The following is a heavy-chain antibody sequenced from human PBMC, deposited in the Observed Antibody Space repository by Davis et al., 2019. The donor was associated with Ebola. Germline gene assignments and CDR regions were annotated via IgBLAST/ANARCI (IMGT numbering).Heavy chain of an antibody. CDR3: ARVLLGATTPLDY. V-gene: IGHV3-21*06. J-gene: IGHJ4*02. Sequence: GESLKISCAASGFSFSSYTMNWVRLAPGRGLEWVSSITSSGNYMYYADSLKGRFTISRDNAKNSLYLQMNSLRAEDTAVYYCARVLLGATTPLDYWGQGTLVTVSS. D-gene: IGHD1-26*01. CDR1: GFSFSSYT. CDR2: ITSSGNYM.